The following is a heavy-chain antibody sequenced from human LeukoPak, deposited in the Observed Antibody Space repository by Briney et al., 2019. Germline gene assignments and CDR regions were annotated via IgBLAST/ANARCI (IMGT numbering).Heavy chain of an antibody. Sequence: SETLSLTRTVSGGSISSYYWSWIRQPAGKGLEWIGRIYTSGSTNYNPSLKSRVTMSVDTSKNQFSLKLSSVTAADTAVYYCARVTTYYYDSSGYYHEGSYFDYWGQGTLVTVSS. CDR1: GGSISSYY. D-gene: IGHD3-22*01. CDR2: IYTSGST. V-gene: IGHV4-4*07. CDR3: ARVTTYYYDSSGYYHEGSYFDY. J-gene: IGHJ4*02.